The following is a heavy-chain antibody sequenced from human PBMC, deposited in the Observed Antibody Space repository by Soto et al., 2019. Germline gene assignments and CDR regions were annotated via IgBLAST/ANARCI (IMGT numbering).Heavy chain of an antibody. Sequence: PGGSLRLSCAASGFTFSSDGMHWVRQAPGKGLEWVAVIWYDGSNKYYADSVKGRFTISRDNSKNTLYLQMNSLRAEDTAVYYCARDRGYYYGSGSYYNWFDPWGQGTLVTVSS. D-gene: IGHD3-10*01. J-gene: IGHJ5*02. CDR3: ARDRGYYYGSGSYYNWFDP. V-gene: IGHV3-33*01. CDR2: IWYDGSNK. CDR1: GFTFSSDG.